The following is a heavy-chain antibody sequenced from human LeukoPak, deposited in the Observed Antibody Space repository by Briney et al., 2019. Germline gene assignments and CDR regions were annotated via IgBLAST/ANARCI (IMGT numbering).Heavy chain of an antibody. CDR1: GGSISSYY. Sequence: SETLSLTCTVSGGSISSYYWSWIRQPPGKGLEWIGYIYYSGSTNYNPSLKSRVTISVDTSKNQFSLKLSSVTAADTVVYYCASYDSSGYYPSGAFDIWGQGTMVTVSS. V-gene: IGHV4-59*01. J-gene: IGHJ3*02. CDR2: IYYSGST. CDR3: ASYDSSGYYPSGAFDI. D-gene: IGHD3-22*01.